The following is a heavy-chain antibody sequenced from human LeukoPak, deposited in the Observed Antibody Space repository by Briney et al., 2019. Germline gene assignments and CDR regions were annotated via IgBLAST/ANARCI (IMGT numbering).Heavy chain of an antibody. D-gene: IGHD5-18*01. J-gene: IGHJ4*02. V-gene: IGHV3-30*18. CDR3: AKDIGVQLWVFDY. CDR2: ISYDGSNK. CDR1: GFTFSSYG. Sequence: GGSLRLSCAASGFTFSSYGMHWVRQAPGKGLGWVAVISYDGSNKYYADSVKGRFTISRDNSKNTLYLQMNSLRAEDTAVYYCAKDIGVQLWVFDYWGQGTLVTVSS.